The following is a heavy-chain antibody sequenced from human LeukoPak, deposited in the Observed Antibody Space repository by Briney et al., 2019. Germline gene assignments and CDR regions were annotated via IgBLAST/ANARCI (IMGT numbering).Heavy chain of an antibody. D-gene: IGHD2-15*01. CDR2: IFYSGST. Sequence: SETLSLTCTVSGGSISSSSYYWSWIRQPSGKGLEWIGNIFYSGSTNYNPSLKSRVTISIDTSKNQFSLKLSSVTAADTAVYYCARRRCSGGACYPYFFDYWGQGTLVTVSS. CDR1: GGSISSSSYY. J-gene: IGHJ4*02. V-gene: IGHV4-61*05. CDR3: ARRRCSGGACYPYFFDY.